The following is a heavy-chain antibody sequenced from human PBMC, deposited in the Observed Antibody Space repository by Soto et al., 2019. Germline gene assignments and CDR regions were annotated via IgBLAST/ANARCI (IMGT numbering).Heavy chain of an antibody. D-gene: IGHD4-17*01. CDR3: ASSRTVPHRLWHFDL. CDR1: GGSISSSSYY. Sequence: QLQLQESGPGLVKPSETLSLTCTVSGGSISSSSYYWGWIRQPPGKGLEWIGSIYYSGSTYYNPSLKSRVTISVDTSKHQFSLKLSSVTAADTAVYYCASSRTVPHRLWHFDLWGRGTLVTVSS. CDR2: IYYSGST. V-gene: IGHV4-39*01. J-gene: IGHJ2*01.